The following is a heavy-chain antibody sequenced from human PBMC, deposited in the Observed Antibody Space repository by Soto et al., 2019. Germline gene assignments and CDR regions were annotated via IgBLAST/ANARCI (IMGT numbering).Heavy chain of an antibody. D-gene: IGHD3-16*02. CDR2: INNDGRAT. CDR3: ARRDRLSYPSDY. V-gene: IGHV3-74*01. J-gene: IGHJ4*02. Sequence: LRLSDAASSFTLSNYWMHWLRRAPGKGLVGISRINNDGRATSYADSWKGRFTISRDHAKNTLYLQMNSLNAEDTAVYYCARRDRLSYPSDYWRQGTLVTVSS. CDR1: SFTLSNYW.